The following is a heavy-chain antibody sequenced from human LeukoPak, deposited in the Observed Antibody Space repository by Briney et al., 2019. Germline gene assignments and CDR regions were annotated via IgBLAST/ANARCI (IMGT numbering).Heavy chain of an antibody. J-gene: IGHJ4*02. CDR2: IYYSGST. Sequence: PSETLSVTCTVSGGSVISGSYYWRWARQPPGKGLEWLGYIYYSGSTNYNASLKSRVPISVDTYKIPFSLKLSSVTAADTAVYYCARSPGDYVWGSYRYFDYWGQGTLVTVPS. D-gene: IGHD3-16*02. CDR1: GGSVISGSYY. V-gene: IGHV4-61*01. CDR3: ARSPGDYVWGSYRYFDY.